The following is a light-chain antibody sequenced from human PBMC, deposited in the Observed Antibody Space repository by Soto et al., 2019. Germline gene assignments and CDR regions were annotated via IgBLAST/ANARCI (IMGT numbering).Light chain of an antibody. J-gene: IGKJ1*01. Sequence: EIVMTQSPATLSVSPGERATLSCRASQSVSSNLAWYQQKPGQAPRILIYGASTRATGIPARFSGSGSGTEFTLTISSLQSEDFAVYYCQQYNNWPRTFGQGTTVEIK. V-gene: IGKV3-15*01. CDR3: QQYNNWPRT. CDR1: QSVSSN. CDR2: GAS.